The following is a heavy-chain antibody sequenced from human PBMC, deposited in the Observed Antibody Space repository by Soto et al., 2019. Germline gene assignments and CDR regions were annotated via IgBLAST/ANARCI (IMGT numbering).Heavy chain of an antibody. CDR2: INPNSGGT. Sequence: GASVKVSCKASGYTFTGYYMHWVRQAPGQGLEWMGWINPNSGGTNYAQKFQGWVTMTRDTSISTAYMELSRLRSDDTAVYYCARGIRQDFWSGYRPLYYYGMDVWGQGTTVTV. D-gene: IGHD3-3*01. CDR1: GYTFTGYY. J-gene: IGHJ6*02. V-gene: IGHV1-2*04. CDR3: ARGIRQDFWSGYRPLYYYGMDV.